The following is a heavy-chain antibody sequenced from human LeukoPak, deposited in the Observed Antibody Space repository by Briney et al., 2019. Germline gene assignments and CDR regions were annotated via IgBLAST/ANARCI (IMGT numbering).Heavy chain of an antibody. J-gene: IGHJ4*02. CDR3: ARVGTIFGVVIIRDY. CDR2: INHSGST. D-gene: IGHD3-3*01. CDR1: GGSFSGYY. V-gene: IGHV4-34*01. Sequence: PSETLSLTCAVYGGSFSGYYWSWIRQPPGKGLEWIGEINHSGSTNYNPSLKSRVTISVDTSKNQFSLKLSSVTAADTAVYYCARVGTIFGVVIIRDYWSQGTLVTVSS.